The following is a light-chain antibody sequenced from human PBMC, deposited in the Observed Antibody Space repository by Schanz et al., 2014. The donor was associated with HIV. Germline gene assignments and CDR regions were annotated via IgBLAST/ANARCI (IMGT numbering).Light chain of an antibody. CDR1: QSLDRW. CDR3: QQYAVSSWT. CDR2: KAS. Sequence: DIQMTQSPSTLSASVGDRVTITCRAGQSLDRWLAWYQQKPGKAPNLLIYKASSLEVGVPSRFSGSGSGTEFTLTISNLEPDDFATYYCQQYAVSSWTFGQGTRVQSK. V-gene: IGKV1-5*03. J-gene: IGKJ1*01.